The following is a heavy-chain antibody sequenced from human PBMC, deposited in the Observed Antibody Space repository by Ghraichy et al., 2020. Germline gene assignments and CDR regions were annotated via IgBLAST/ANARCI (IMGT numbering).Heavy chain of an antibody. D-gene: IGHD3-9*01. Sequence: GGSLRLSCAASGFTFSSFSMTWVRQAPGKGLEWVSAISGSGGTTYYADSVKGRFTISRDNSKNTLSLQMNSLRAEDTAIYYCAKVPMTGLIFDYWGQGTLVTVSS. CDR2: ISGSGGTT. V-gene: IGHV3-23*01. CDR1: GFTFSSFS. J-gene: IGHJ4*02. CDR3: AKVPMTGLIFDY.